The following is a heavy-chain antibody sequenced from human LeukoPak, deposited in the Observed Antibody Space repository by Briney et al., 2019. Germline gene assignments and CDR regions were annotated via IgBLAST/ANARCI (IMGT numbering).Heavy chain of an antibody. V-gene: IGHV4-4*07. CDR1: GGSISDYY. Sequence: SETLSLTCTVSGGSISDYYWSWIRQPAGKGLEWIRRIYTSGSTNYNPSLKSRVTMSVDTSKNQFSLKLSSVTAADTAVYYCARTYYYDSSGYYYFDYWGQGTLVTVSS. CDR3: ARTYYYDSSGYYYFDY. CDR2: IYTSGST. J-gene: IGHJ4*02. D-gene: IGHD3-22*01.